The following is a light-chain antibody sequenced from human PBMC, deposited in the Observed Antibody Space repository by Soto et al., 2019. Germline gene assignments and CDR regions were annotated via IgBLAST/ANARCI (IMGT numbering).Light chain of an antibody. J-gene: IGKJ1*01. V-gene: IGKV3-20*01. CDR2: DVS. CDR1: QSVTSGY. CDR3: QQYGSLSWT. Sequence: FTQSPVTLKLSLGERVTLSCRASQSVTSGYLAWYQQKPGRAPTLLIYDVSRMAAGVPDRFSCRGSGTDFTLTISRLEPQDFAIYYCQQYGSLSWTFGQGTKV.